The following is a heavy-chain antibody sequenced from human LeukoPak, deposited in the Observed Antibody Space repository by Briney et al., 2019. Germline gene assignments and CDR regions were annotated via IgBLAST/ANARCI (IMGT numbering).Heavy chain of an antibody. CDR1: GFTFSSYA. V-gene: IGHV3-23*01. D-gene: IGHD6-13*01. Sequence: PGGSLRLSCAASGFTFSSYAMSWVRQAPGKGLEWVSAISGSGGSTYYADSVKGRFTISRDNSKNTLYLQMNSLRAEDTAIYYCAKDHYPAAVPQYYYGMDVWGQGTTVTVSS. CDR3: AKDHYPAAVPQYYYGMDV. J-gene: IGHJ6*02. CDR2: ISGSGGST.